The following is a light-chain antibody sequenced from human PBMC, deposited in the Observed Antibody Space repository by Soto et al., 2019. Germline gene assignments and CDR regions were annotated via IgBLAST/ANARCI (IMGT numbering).Light chain of an antibody. CDR1: QSISSW. J-gene: IGKJ2*01. Sequence: DIQMTQSPSTVSSSVGDRDTITCRASQSISSWFAWYQQKPGEAPKLLLYKAATLDSGVPARFSGSGSGTEFTLTISRLQPDDFATYYCQQYDSYSYTFGQGTKLEIK. CDR2: KAA. V-gene: IGKV1-5*03. CDR3: QQYDSYSYT.